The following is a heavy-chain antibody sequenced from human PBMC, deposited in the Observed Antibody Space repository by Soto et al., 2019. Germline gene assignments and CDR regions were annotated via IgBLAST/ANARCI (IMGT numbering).Heavy chain of an antibody. V-gene: IGHV4-59*08. CDR1: GGSISSYY. CDR3: ARLASPYYYDSSGYYWFDP. CDR2: IYYSGST. J-gene: IGHJ5*02. Sequence: PSETLSLTCTVSGGSISSYYWSWIRQPPGKGLEWIGYIYYSGSTNYNPSLKSRVTISVDTSKNQFSLKLSSVTAADTAVYYCARLASPYYYDSSGYYWFDPWGQGTLVTVSS. D-gene: IGHD3-22*01.